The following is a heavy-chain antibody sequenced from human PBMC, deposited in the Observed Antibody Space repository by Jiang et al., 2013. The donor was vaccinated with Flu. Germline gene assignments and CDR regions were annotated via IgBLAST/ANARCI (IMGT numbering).Heavy chain of an antibody. V-gene: IGHV4-59*01. Sequence: SSYYWSWIRQPQGRDWSGLGISITVGAPTTTLLKSRVTISVDTSKNQFSLKLSSVTAADTAVYYCARGYPTTDYWGQGTLVTVSS. CDR1: SSYY. CDR2: SITVGAP. D-gene: IGHD1-1*01. CDR3: ARGYPTTDY. J-gene: IGHJ4*02.